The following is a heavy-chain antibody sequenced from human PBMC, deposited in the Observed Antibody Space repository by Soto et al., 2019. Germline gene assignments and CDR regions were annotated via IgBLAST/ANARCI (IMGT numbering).Heavy chain of an antibody. CDR1: GGSISSYY. J-gene: IGHJ4*02. CDR3: ARVPAYYYDSSGYLLDY. V-gene: IGHV4-59*01. CDR2: IYYSGNT. D-gene: IGHD3-22*01. Sequence: SETLSLTCTVSGGSISSYYWSWIRQPPGKGLEWIAYIYYSGNTNYNPSLKSRVTISVDTSKNQFSLKLSSVTAADTAVYYCARVPAYYYDSSGYLLDYWGQGTLVTV.